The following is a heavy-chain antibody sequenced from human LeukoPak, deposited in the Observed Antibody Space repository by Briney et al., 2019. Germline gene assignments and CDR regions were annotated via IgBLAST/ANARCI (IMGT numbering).Heavy chain of an antibody. CDR1: GDSVSSNSAS. CDR3: ASSSLRGSDAFDI. D-gene: IGHD3-16*01. CDR2: TYYRSKWYT. Sequence: SQTLSLTCAISGDSVSSNSASWIWIRQSPSRGLEWLGRTYYRSKWYTDYAVSVSSRITINPDASKNQFSLQLNSVTPEDTAVYYCASSSLRGSDAFDIWGQGTMVTVSS. V-gene: IGHV6-1*01. J-gene: IGHJ3*02.